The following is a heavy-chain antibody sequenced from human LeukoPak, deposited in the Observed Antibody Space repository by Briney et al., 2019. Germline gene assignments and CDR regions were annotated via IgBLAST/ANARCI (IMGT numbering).Heavy chain of an antibody. V-gene: IGHV3-66*01. Sequence: GGSLRLSCEASGLTVSGNYINWVRQAPGKGLEWVSVTYTGGSTYYADSVKGRFTISRDISKNTLYLQMNSLRAEDTAVYYCARDLLGNYQARLFDYWGQGTLVTVSS. D-gene: IGHD4-11*01. J-gene: IGHJ4*02. CDR2: TYTGGST. CDR1: GLTVSGNY. CDR3: ARDLLGNYQARLFDY.